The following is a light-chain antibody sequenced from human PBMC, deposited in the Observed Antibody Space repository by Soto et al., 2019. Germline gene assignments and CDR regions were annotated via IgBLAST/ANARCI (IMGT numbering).Light chain of an antibody. CDR3: QQYGSSPR. J-gene: IGKJ1*01. Sequence: EIVLTQSPGTLSLSPGERATLSCRASQSVSSSYLAWYQQKPGQAPRLLIYGASSRATGIPDRFSGSGSGTYFTLTSSRLEPEDFAVYYCQQYGSSPRFGQGTKVEIK. V-gene: IGKV3-20*01. CDR1: QSVSSSY. CDR2: GAS.